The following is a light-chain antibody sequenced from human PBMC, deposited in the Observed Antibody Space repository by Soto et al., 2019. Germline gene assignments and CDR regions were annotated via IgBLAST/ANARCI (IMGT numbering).Light chain of an antibody. CDR2: GAS. V-gene: IGKV3-20*01. J-gene: IGKJ1*01. CDR3: PQSSHSPRT. CDR1: QTVTNNY. Sequence: EIVLTQSPGTLSLSPGDSATLSCRASQTVTNNYLAWYQQKPGQAPRLLISGASIRAPGIPDRFSGSGSGTDFTLTISRLEPEDFAVYYCPQSSHSPRTFGQGTKVEIK.